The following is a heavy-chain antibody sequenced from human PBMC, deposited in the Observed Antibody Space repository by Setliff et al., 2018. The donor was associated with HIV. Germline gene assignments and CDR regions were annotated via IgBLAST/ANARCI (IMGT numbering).Heavy chain of an antibody. CDR3: ARRPYYDSWSGHQAFDI. Sequence: PGESLKISCKGSGYSFTTYWIGWVRQMPGKGLEWMGIIYPYDSDTRYSPSFHGQVTISADKSISTAYVQWSGLKASDTAMYYCARRPYYDSWSGHQAFDIWGQGTMVTVSS. J-gene: IGHJ3*02. CDR2: IYPYDSDT. V-gene: IGHV5-51*01. D-gene: IGHD3-3*01. CDR1: GYSFTTYW.